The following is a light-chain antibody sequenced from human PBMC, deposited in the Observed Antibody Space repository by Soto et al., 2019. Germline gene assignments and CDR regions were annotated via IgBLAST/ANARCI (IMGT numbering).Light chain of an antibody. V-gene: IGLV1-47*01. CDR3: AGWDDSLSGYVV. Sequence: QSVLTQPPSASGTPGQRVTISCSGGSSNIGTNFVYWYQQLPGTAPKLLIYRNDQRPSGVPDRFSGSKSGTSAALAISGLRCEDEADYYCAGWDDSLSGYVVFGGGTKLTVL. J-gene: IGLJ2*01. CDR2: RND. CDR1: SSNIGTNF.